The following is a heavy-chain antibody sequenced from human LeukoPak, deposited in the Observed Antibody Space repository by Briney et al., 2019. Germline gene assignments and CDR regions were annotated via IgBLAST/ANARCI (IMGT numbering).Heavy chain of an antibody. V-gene: IGHV3-43*02. Sequence: GGTLTLSCAASGCSIDDYAFHWGRKPPRQGLEWVSLMSGDGGSTYYADSVKGRFTISRDNSKNSLYLQMNSLRAEDTAVYYCARASMRMSTAGLVDYWGQGTLVTVSS. J-gene: IGHJ4*02. CDR3: ARASMRMSTAGLVDY. CDR2: MSGDGGST. D-gene: IGHD6-19*01. CDR1: GCSIDDYA.